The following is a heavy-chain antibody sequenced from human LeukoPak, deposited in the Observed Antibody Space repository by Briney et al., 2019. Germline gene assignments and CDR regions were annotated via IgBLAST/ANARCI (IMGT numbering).Heavy chain of an antibody. Sequence: ASVKVSCKASGGTFSSYAISWVRQAPGQGLEWMGRIIPILGIANYAQKFQGRVTITADKSTSTAYMELSSLRSEDTAVYYCARGTAVAGTNAFDIWGQGTMVTVSS. CDR2: IIPILGIA. D-gene: IGHD6-19*01. J-gene: IGHJ3*02. V-gene: IGHV1-69*04. CDR3: ARGTAVAGTNAFDI. CDR1: GGTFSSYA.